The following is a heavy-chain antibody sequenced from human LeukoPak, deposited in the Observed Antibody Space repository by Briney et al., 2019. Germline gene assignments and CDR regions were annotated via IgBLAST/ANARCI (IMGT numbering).Heavy chain of an antibody. D-gene: IGHD2-2*01. V-gene: IGHV4-34*01. Sequence: SETLSLTCAVFGGSFSGYSWTWIRQPPGKGLEGIGEITVTGSTNYNRSLTSRLTISVDTSKNQFSLKLSSVTAADTAVYYCARVRAYCSSTSCYYYYMDVWGKGTTVTVSS. CDR3: ARVRAYCSSTSCYYYYMDV. J-gene: IGHJ6*03. CDR1: GGSFSGYS. CDR2: ITVTGST.